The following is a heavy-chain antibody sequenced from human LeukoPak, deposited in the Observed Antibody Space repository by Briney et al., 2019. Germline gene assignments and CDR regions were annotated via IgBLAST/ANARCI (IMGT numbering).Heavy chain of an antibody. D-gene: IGHD6-13*01. J-gene: IGHJ3*02. V-gene: IGHV3-21*01. CDR3: ARSDMAAGATRAFDI. CDR1: GFTFTSHT. Sequence: GGSLRLSCAASGFTFTSHTMNWVRQAPGKGLEWVSSIGIDTITIYYADSVKGRFTITRDNTKRSLYLQMTSLRADDTAVFYCARSDMAAGATRAFDIWGQGTTVTVSS. CDR2: IGIDTITI.